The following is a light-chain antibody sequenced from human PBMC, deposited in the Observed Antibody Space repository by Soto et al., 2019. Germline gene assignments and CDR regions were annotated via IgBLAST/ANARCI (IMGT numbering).Light chain of an antibody. Sequence: ETVMTQSPATLSVSPGERATLSCRASQSVSSNLAWYQQKPGQAPRLLIYGASTRATGIPARFSGSGSWTEFTLTISSLQSEDLAVYSCQQYNSWPLTFGGGTKVEIK. V-gene: IGKV3-15*01. CDR2: GAS. CDR3: QQYNSWPLT. CDR1: QSVSSN. J-gene: IGKJ4*01.